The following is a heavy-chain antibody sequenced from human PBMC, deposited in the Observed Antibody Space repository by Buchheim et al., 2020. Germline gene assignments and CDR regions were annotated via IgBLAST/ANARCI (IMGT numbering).Heavy chain of an antibody. CDR2: ISYDGSNK. D-gene: IGHD3-22*01. CDR3: ARDRVITMIVVVIGGELDY. Sequence: QVQLVESGGGVVQPGRSLRLSCAASGFTFSSYAMHWVRQAPGKGLEWVAVISYDGSNKYYADSVKGRFTIPRNNYKKTLYLQMNSLRAEDTAVYYCARDRVITMIVVVIGGELDYWGQGTL. J-gene: IGHJ4*02. CDR1: GFTFSSYA. V-gene: IGHV3-30*04.